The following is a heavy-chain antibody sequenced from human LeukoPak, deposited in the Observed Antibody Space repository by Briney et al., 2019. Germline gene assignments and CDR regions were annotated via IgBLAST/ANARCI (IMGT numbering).Heavy chain of an antibody. CDR2: IYYSGST. Sequence: SETLSLTCTVSGGSISSSSYYWGWLRQPPGKGLEWIGSIYYSGSTYHNPSLKSRVTISVDTSKNQFSLKLSSVTAADTAVYYCARHVGLVGDSSGYYYPYYFDYWGQGTLVTVSS. CDR3: ARHVGLVGDSSGYYYPYYFDY. J-gene: IGHJ4*02. D-gene: IGHD3-22*01. CDR1: GGSISSSSYY. V-gene: IGHV4-39*01.